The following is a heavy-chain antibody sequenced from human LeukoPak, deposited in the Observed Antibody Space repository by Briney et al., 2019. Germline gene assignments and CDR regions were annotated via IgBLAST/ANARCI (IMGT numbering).Heavy chain of an antibody. J-gene: IGHJ4*02. CDR2: ISASGRTT. Sequence: GGSMRLSCLASGLTLSNYGMNWVRQAPGKWLEWLSYISASGRTTYYADSVKGRFSMSRDNANNSVFLEMNRLRVDDTALYYCARDLEEDWGQGTLVTVSS. CDR3: ARDLEED. CDR1: GLTLSNYG. V-gene: IGHV3-48*04.